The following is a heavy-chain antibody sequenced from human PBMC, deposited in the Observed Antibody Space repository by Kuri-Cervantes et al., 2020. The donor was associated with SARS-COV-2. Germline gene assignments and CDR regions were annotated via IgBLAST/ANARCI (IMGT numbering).Heavy chain of an antibody. CDR3: ARAPGYSYGSFDY. D-gene: IGHD5-18*01. V-gene: IGHV3-21*01. J-gene: IGHJ4*02. CDR1: GFTFSSYS. CDR2: ISGSRSYM. Sequence: GGSLRLSCAASGFTFSSYSMNWVRQAPGKGLEWVSSISGSRSYMYYADSVKGRFTISRDNAKNSLYLQMNGLRAEDTAVYYCARAPGYSYGSFDYWGQGTLVTVSS.